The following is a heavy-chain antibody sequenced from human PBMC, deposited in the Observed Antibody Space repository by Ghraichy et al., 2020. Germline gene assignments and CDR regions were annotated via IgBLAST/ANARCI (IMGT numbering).Heavy chain of an antibody. Sequence: SETLSLTCAVYGGSFSGYYYNWIRQTPGKGLEWIGEINHSGSANYNPSLQSRVSISVDRSKNQFSLKLTSVTAADTAMYYCTRQHATSWYAGRHHYIDHWGLGTQVTVTS. CDR1: GGSFSGYY. V-gene: IGHV4-34*01. CDR3: TRQHATSWYAGRHHYIDH. CDR2: INHSGSA. D-gene: IGHD6-13*01. J-gene: IGHJ4*02.